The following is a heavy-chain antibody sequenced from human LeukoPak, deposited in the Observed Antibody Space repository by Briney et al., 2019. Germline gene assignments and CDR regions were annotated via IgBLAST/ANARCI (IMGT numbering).Heavy chain of an antibody. V-gene: IGHV3-64*01. Sequence: PGGSLRLSCAASGFTSSSYAMHWVRQAPGKGLEYVSAISSNGGSTYYANSVKGRFTISRDNSKNTLYLQMGSLRAEDMAVYYCARDKGPAAAYYFDYWGQGTLVTVSS. CDR2: ISSNGGST. CDR1: GFTSSSYA. CDR3: ARDKGPAAAYYFDY. D-gene: IGHD2-2*01. J-gene: IGHJ4*02.